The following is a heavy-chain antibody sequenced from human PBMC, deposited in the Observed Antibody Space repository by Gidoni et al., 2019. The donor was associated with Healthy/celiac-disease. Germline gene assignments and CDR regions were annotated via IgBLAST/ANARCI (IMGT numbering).Heavy chain of an antibody. CDR1: GYTFTSYG. J-gene: IGHJ4*01. Sequence: QVQLEQSGAEVKKHGAAVKVSCKASGYTFTSYGISWVRQAPGQGLAWMGWVSAYNGNTNYAQKLQGRVTMTTDTSTSTAYMELRGLRSDDTAVYYCARSPTVTTPLDYWGHGTLVTVSS. CDR2: VSAYNGNT. D-gene: IGHD4-17*01. CDR3: ARSPTVTTPLDY. V-gene: IGHV1-18*01.